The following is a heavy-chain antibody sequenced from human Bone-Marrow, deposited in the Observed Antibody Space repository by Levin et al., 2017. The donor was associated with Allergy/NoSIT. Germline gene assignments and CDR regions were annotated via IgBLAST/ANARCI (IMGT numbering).Heavy chain of an antibody. Sequence: SETLSLTCTVSGGSISSYYWSWIRQPPGKGLEWIGYIYYSGSTNYNPSLKSRVTISVDTSKNQFSLKLSSVTAADTAVYYCARHDFDSSGWKEYFQHWGQGTLVTVSS. D-gene: IGHD6-19*01. J-gene: IGHJ1*01. CDR2: IYYSGST. CDR1: GGSISSYY. CDR3: ARHDFDSSGWKEYFQH. V-gene: IGHV4-59*08.